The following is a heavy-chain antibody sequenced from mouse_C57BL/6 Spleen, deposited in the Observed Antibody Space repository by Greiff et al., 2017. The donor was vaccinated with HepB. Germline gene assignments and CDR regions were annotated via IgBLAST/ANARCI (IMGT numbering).Heavy chain of an antibody. J-gene: IGHJ4*01. CDR3: ARGGNYDSSMDY. D-gene: IGHD2-4*01. CDR1: GYTFTSYW. V-gene: IGHV1-61*01. CDR2: IYPSDSET. Sequence: VQLQQSGAELVRPGSSVKLSCKASGYTFTSYWMDWVKQRPGQGLEWIGNIYPSDSETHYNQKFKDKATLTVDKSSSTAYMQLSSLTSEDSAVYYCARGGNYDSSMDYWGQGTSVTVSS.